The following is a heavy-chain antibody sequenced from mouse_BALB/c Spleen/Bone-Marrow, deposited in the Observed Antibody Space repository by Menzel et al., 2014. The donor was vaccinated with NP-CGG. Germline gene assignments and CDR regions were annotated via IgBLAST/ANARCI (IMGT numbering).Heavy chain of an antibody. CDR2: ISSGSTAI. D-gene: IGHD4-1*01. J-gene: IGHJ1*01. CDR3: ARGGNWDDFDV. Sequence: EVKLQESGGGLVQPGGSRKLSCAASGFTFSSFGMHWVRQAPEKGLEWVAYISSGSTAIRYADTVKGRFTISRDNPKNTLFLQMTSLRSEDTAMYYCARGGNWDDFDVWGAGTTVTVSS. CDR1: GFTFSSFG. V-gene: IGHV5-17*02.